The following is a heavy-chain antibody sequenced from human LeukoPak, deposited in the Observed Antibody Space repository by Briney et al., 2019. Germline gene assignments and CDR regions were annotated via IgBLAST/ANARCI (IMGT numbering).Heavy chain of an antibody. J-gene: IGHJ4*02. V-gene: IGHV5-51*01. CDR3: ARSSAPGIAVSLFDF. Sequence: GESLKISCKGFGYRFTDYWIGWVRQVPGKGLEWMGIIYPGDSDTRYSPSLQGQVTISADKSISTAYLQWSSLKASDTAIFYCARSSAPGIAVSLFDFWGQGTLVTVSS. CDR2: IYPGDSDT. CDR1: GYRFTDYW. D-gene: IGHD6-19*01.